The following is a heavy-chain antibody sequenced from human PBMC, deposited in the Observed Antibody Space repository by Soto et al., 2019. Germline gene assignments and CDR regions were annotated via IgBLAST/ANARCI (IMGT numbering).Heavy chain of an antibody. D-gene: IGHD3-10*02. CDR1: GGSISSYF. CDR3: ARGYPLMVFGELFHISWFDP. Sequence: SETLSLTCTVSGGSISSYFWSWIRQPPGKGLEWIGYIYYSGSTNYNPSLKSRVTISVDTSKNQFSLKLSSETAADTAVYYCARGYPLMVFGELFHISWFDPWGQGTLVTVSS. V-gene: IGHV4-59*01. CDR2: IYYSGST. J-gene: IGHJ5*02.